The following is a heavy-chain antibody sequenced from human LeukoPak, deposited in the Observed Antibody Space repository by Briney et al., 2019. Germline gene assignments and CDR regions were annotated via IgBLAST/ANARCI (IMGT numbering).Heavy chain of an antibody. D-gene: IGHD6-13*01. CDR3: ARDTLADSTLDY. V-gene: IGHV1-69*05. Sequence: SVKVSCKASGGTFSSYAISWVRQAPGQGLEWMGGIIPIFGTANYAQKLQGRVTMTTDTSTSTAYMELRSLRSDDTAVYYCARDTLADSTLDYWGQGTLVTVSS. J-gene: IGHJ4*02. CDR1: GGTFSSYA. CDR2: IIPIFGTA.